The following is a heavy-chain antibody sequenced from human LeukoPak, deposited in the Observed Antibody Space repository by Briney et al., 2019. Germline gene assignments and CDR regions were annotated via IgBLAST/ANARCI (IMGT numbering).Heavy chain of an antibody. D-gene: IGHD3-10*01. CDR1: GDSISSYY. J-gene: IGHJ4*02. CDR3: ARVLRPMASQYYFDY. CDR2: IYYSGST. Sequence: KASETLSLTCTVSGDSISSYYWSWIRQPPGRGLEWIGYIYYSGSTNYNPSLKTRVTISIDTSKNQFSLKLSSVTAADTAVYYCARVLRPMASQYYFDYWGQGTLVTVSS. V-gene: IGHV4-59*01.